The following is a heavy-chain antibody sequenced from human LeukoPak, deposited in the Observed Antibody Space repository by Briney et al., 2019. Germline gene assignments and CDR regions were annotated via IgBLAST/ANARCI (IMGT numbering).Heavy chain of an antibody. J-gene: IGHJ4*02. CDR2: IGAYNGNT. D-gene: IGHD3-22*01. V-gene: IGHV1-18*01. CDR3: ARDHDSSGSLSRFDY. Sequence: ASVKVSCKASGYTFTSYGISWVRQAPGQGLEWMGWIGAYNGNTNYAQKLQGRVTMTTDTSTSTAYMELRSLRSDDTAVYYCARDHDSSGSLSRFDYWGQGTLVTVSS. CDR1: GYTFTSYG.